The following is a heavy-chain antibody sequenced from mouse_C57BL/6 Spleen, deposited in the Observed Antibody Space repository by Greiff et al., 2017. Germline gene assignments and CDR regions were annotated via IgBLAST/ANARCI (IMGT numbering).Heavy chain of an antibody. V-gene: IGHV1-53*01. CDR3: ARGGYSPGPMDY. J-gene: IGHJ4*01. CDR1: GYTFTSYW. Sequence: VQLQQSGTELVKPGASVKLSCKASGYTFTSYWMRWVKQRPGQGLEWIGNINPRNGGTNYNEKFKSKATLTVDKSSSTAYMQLSSLTSEDSAVYFCARGGYSPGPMDYWGQGASGTVSS. D-gene: IGHD2-3*01. CDR2: INPRNGGT.